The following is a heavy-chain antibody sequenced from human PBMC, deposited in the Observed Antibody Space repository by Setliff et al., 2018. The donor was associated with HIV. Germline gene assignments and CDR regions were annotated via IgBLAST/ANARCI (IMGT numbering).Heavy chain of an antibody. CDR1: GFTFSNYA. CDR2: ISYDGSNK. CDR3: AKDPGSGWYVNRYLDY. V-gene: IGHV3-30-3*01. J-gene: IGHJ4*02. D-gene: IGHD6-19*01. Sequence: GGSLRLSCAASGFTFSNYAMHWVRQAPGKGLEWVAVISYDGSNKYYADSVKGRFTISRDNSKNTLYLQMNSLRAEDTAVYYCAKDPGSGWYVNRYLDYWGQGTLVTVSS.